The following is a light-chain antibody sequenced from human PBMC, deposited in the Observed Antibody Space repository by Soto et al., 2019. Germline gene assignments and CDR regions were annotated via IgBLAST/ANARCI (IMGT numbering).Light chain of an antibody. Sequence: DIQMTQSPSTLSASVGDRVTITCRASQSIGSWLAWYQQKPGKCPKLLIYDASSLQSGVPSRFSGSGSGTEFTLTISSLQPDDFATYYCQQYETFSGTFGPGTKVDI. V-gene: IGKV1-5*01. CDR3: QQYETFSGT. CDR1: QSIGSW. J-gene: IGKJ1*01. CDR2: DAS.